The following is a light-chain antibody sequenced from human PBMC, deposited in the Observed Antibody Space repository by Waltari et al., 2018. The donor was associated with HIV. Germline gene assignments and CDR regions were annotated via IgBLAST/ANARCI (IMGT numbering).Light chain of an antibody. Sequence: QSALTQPASVSRSPGQSITISCTGASSNLGTSHYVSWYRQRPGKAPPSIIYAVPKRPSGDSARSSVSESGNTASLTSSRHQPEDEAVYFCNSFTNIGTLEFGGGTKLTVL. V-gene: IGLV2-14*01. J-gene: IGLJ3*02. CDR1: SSNLGTSHY. CDR2: AVP. CDR3: NSFTNIGTLE.